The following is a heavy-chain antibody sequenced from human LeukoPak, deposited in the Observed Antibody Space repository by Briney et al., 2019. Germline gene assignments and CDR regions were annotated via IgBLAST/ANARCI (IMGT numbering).Heavy chain of an antibody. CDR1: GFTFSSYA. V-gene: IGHV3-23*01. CDR2: ISGSGGST. CDR3: AKGSLLSSSSWYGIFDY. D-gene: IGHD6-13*01. Sequence: GGSLRLSCAASGFTFSSYAMSWVRQAPGKGLEWVSAISGSGGSTYYAGSVKGRFTISRDNSKNTLYLQMNSLRAEDTAVYYCAKGSLLSSSSWYGIFDYWGQGTLVTVSS. J-gene: IGHJ4*02.